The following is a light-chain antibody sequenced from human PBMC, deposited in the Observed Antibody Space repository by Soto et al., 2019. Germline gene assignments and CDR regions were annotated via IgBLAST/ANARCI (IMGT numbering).Light chain of an antibody. J-gene: IGLJ1*01. CDR1: SSDVGGYNY. CDR2: EVS. Sequence: QSALTQPPSASGSPGQSVTISCTGTSSDVGGYNYVSWYQQHPGKAPKLMIYEVSKRPSGVPDRFSGSKSGNTASLTVSGLQAEDEADYYCHSYDSTFADVFGTGTKLTVL. V-gene: IGLV2-8*01. CDR3: HSYDSTFADV.